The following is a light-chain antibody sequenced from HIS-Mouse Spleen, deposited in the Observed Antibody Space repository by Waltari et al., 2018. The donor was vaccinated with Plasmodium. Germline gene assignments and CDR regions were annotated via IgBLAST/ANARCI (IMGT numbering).Light chain of an antibody. CDR3: GTWDSSLSAGVV. J-gene: IGLJ2*01. CDR2: DNN. CDR1: RSNLGNNY. V-gene: IGLV1-51*01. Sequence: QSVLPQPHSVSAAPGPKDNLHCSGSRSNLGNNYVYWYHQPPGTAPKLLIHDNNKRPSGIPHRFSGSKSGTSATLGITGRQTGDEADYYCGTWDSSLSAGVVFGGGTKLTVL.